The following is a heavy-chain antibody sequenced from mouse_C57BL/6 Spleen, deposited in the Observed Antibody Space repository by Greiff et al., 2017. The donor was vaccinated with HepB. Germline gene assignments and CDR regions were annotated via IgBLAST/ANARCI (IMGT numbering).Heavy chain of an antibody. CDR3: ASSTGTRAMDY. V-gene: IGHV5-17*01. CDR2: ISSGSSTI. CDR1: GFTFSDYG. J-gene: IGHJ4*01. D-gene: IGHD4-1*02. Sequence: EVKLVESGGGLVKPGGSLKLSCAASGFTFSDYGMHCVRQAPEKGLEWVAYISSGSSTIYYADTVKGRFTISRDNAKNTLFLQMTSLRSEDTAMYYCASSTGTRAMDYWGQGTSVTVSS.